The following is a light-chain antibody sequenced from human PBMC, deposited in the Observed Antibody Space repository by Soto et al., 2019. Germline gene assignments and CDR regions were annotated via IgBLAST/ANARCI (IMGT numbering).Light chain of an antibody. CDR2: ATS. CDR3: QQFGNSLYT. V-gene: IGKV3-20*01. J-gene: IGKJ2*01. CDR1: QSVSSSY. Sequence: EIVLTQSPGTLSLSPGERATLSCRASQSVSSSYLAWYQQKPGQAPRLLMYATSTRAAGIPDRFRGSGSGTDFTLTISRLEPEDFAVYFCQQFGNSLYTFGQGTMLEIK.